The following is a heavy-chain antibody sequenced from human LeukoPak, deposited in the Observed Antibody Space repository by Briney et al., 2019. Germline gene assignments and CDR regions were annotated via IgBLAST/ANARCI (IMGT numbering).Heavy chain of an antibody. CDR3: TRVFLKSYSDAFDI. Sequence: PGGSLRLSCAASGFTFSSYSMNWVRQAPGKGLEWVSSITSSGSYINYADSVKGRFTISRDNAKNSLYLQMNSLRAEDTAAYYCTRVFLKSYSDAFDIWGQGTMVTVSS. CDR1: GFTFSSYS. V-gene: IGHV3-21*06. J-gene: IGHJ3*02. D-gene: IGHD1-26*01. CDR2: ITSSGSYI.